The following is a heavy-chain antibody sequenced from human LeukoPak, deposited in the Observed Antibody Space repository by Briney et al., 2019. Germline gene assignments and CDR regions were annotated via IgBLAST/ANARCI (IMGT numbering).Heavy chain of an antibody. J-gene: IGHJ5*02. D-gene: IGHD3-22*01. Sequence: GGSLRLSCAASGFTFSSYAMSWVRQAPGKGLEWVSAISGSGGSTYYADSVKGRFTISRDNSKNTLYLQMNSLRAEDTAVYYCAKDERYYYHSSHGNWFDPWGQGTLVTVSS. CDR2: ISGSGGST. CDR1: GFTFSSYA. V-gene: IGHV3-23*01. CDR3: AKDERYYYHSSHGNWFDP.